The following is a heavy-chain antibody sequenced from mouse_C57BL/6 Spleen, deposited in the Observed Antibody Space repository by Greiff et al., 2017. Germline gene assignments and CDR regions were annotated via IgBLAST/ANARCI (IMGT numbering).Heavy chain of an antibody. CDR1: GYAFSSSW. CDR3: ARGGSSYVYAMDD. J-gene: IGHJ4*01. V-gene: IGHV1-82*01. CDR2: IYPGDGDT. D-gene: IGHD1-1*01. Sequence: VKLKESGPELVKPGASVKISCKASGYAFSSSWMNWVKQRPGKGLEWIGRIYPGDGDTNYNGKFKGKATLTADKSSSTAYMQLSSLTSEDSAVYFCARGGSSYVYAMDDWGQGTSVTVSS.